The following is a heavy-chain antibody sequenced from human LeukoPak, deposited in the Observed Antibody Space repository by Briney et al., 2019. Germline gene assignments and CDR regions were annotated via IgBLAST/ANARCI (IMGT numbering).Heavy chain of an antibody. CDR3: ARDSGSYFGMDV. V-gene: IGHV3-74*01. Sequence: GGSLRLSCAASGFTFSNYWMHWVRQAPGKGLVWVSHINSDGSSTSHADSVKGRFTISRDNARNTLFLEMNSLRAEDTGVYYCARDSGSYFGMDVWGQGTTVTVSS. J-gene: IGHJ6*02. D-gene: IGHD2-15*01. CDR2: INSDGSST. CDR1: GFTFSNYW.